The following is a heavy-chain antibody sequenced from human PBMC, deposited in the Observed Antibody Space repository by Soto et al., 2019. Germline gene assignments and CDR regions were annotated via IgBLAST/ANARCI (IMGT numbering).Heavy chain of an antibody. V-gene: IGHV1-18*01. CDR1: GYTFTTFG. CDR2: ISTHNGDT. D-gene: IGHD2-15*01. CDR3: AREYCSGGSCYGVDY. Sequence: ASVKVSCKTSGYTFTTFGISWVRQTPGQGLEWMGWISTHNGDTKYAQKFQGRVTMTTDTSTSTAYMELRSLRSDDTAVYPCAREYCSGGSCYGVDYWGPGTLVTVSS. J-gene: IGHJ4*02.